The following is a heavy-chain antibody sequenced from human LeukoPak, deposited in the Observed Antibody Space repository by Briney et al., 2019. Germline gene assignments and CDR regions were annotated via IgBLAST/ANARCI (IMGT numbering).Heavy chain of an antibody. Sequence: GGSLRLSCAASGFSFSSYALSWVRQAPGKGLEWVSGISGSGGNTYYADSVKGRFTISRDNSKNTLFLQMNSLRAEDTAVYYCAKDLGIAAGTVLVDYYYMDVWGKGTTVTVSS. D-gene: IGHD6-13*01. V-gene: IGHV3-23*01. J-gene: IGHJ6*03. CDR2: ISGSGGNT. CDR1: GFSFSSYA. CDR3: AKDLGIAAGTVLVDYYYMDV.